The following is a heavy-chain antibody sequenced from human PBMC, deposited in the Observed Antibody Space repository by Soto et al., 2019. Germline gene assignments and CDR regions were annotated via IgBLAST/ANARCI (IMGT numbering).Heavy chain of an antibody. CDR3: ARVLYGGNSDYFDY. V-gene: IGHV4-30-4*02. D-gene: IGHD2-8*01. Sequence: PSETLSLTCTVSGGSISSGDYYWSWIRQPPVKGLEWIGYIYYSGSTYYNPSLKSRVTISVDTSKNQFSLKLSSVTAADTAVYYCARVLYGGNSDYFDYWGQGTLGTVS. J-gene: IGHJ4*02. CDR1: GGSISSGDYY. CDR2: IYYSGST.